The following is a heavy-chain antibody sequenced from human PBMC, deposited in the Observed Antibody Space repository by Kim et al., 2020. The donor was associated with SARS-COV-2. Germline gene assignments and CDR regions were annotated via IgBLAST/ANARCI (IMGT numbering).Heavy chain of an antibody. CDR2: IWYDGSNK. CDR1: GFTFSSYC. V-gene: IGHV3-33*06. Sequence: GGSLRLSCAASGFTFSSYCMHWVRQAPGKGLEWVAVIWYDGSNKYYADSVKGRFTISRDNSKNTLYLQMNSLRAEDTAVYYCAKDLTITGTRRYEISWGHYGMDVWGQGTTVTVSS. J-gene: IGHJ6*02. CDR3: AKDLTITGTRRYEISWGHYGMDV. D-gene: IGHD1-20*01.